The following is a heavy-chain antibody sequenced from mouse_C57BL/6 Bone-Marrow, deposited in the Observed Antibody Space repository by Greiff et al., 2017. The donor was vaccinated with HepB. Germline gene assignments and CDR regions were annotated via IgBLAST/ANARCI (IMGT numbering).Heavy chain of an antibody. Sequence: QVQLQQSGAELVMPGASVKLSCKASGYTFTSYWMHWVKQRPGQGLEWIGEIDPSDSYTNYNQKFKGKSTLTVDKSSSTAYMQLSSLTSEDSAVYYCARKGGLRDYWGQGTTLTVSS. D-gene: IGHD2-2*01. CDR3: ARKGGLRDY. CDR2: IDPSDSYT. V-gene: IGHV1-69*01. J-gene: IGHJ2*01. CDR1: GYTFTSYW.